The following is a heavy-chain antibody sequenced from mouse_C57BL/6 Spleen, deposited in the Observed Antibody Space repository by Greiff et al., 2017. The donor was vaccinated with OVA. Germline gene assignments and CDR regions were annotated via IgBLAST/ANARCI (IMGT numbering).Heavy chain of an antibody. J-gene: IGHJ2*01. CDR2: ISYSGST. V-gene: IGHV3-8*01. Sequence: EVKLLESGPGLVKPSQSLSLTCSVTGYSITSDYWNWIRKFPGNKLEYMGYISYSGSTIYNPSPKSRISITRDTAKNQYYLQLNSVTTEDTTTYYCARWNGTDFDYWGQGTTLTVSS. CDR1: GYSITSDY. CDR3: ARWNGTDFDY. D-gene: IGHD4-1*01.